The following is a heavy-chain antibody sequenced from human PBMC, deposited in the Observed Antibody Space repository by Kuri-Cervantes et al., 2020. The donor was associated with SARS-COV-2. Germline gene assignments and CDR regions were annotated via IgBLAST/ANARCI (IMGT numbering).Heavy chain of an antibody. V-gene: IGHV2-26*01. D-gene: IGHD2-21*01. J-gene: IGHJ3*02. CDR3: AWIPLYSVDGNDYYYAFDI. CDR2: IFSNGEK. Sequence: SGPTLVKPTETLTLTCTVSGFSLSNGRRGVSWIRQSPGKALEWLAHIFSNGEKSYSTSPSSRLTISKDTSKSQVVLTMTNMDPVDTATYYCAWIPLYSVDGNDYYYAFDIWGQGTMVTVSS. CDR1: GFSLSNGRRG.